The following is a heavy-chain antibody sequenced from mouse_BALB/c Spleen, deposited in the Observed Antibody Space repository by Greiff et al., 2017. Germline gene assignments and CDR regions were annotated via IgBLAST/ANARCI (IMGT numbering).Heavy chain of an antibody. CDR1: GYTFTDYE. V-gene: IGHV1-15*01. D-gene: IGHD2-1*01. Sequence: VQLQQSGAELVRPGASVTLSCKASGYTFTDYEMHWVKQTPVHGLEWIGAIDPETGGTAYNQKFKGKATLTADKSSSTAYMELRSLTSEDSAVYYCTRDGNYPAWFAYWGQGTLVTVSA. CDR2: IDPETGGT. J-gene: IGHJ3*01. CDR3: TRDGNYPAWFAY.